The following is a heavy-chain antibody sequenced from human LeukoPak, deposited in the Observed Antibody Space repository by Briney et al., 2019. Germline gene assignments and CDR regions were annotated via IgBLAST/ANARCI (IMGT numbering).Heavy chain of an antibody. D-gene: IGHD2-2*01. J-gene: IGHJ2*01. CDR2: ISYDGSNE. CDR3: ARDAGYQLLPYWFFDL. V-gene: IGHV3-30-3*01. CDR1: GFTFSSYA. Sequence: GRSLRLSCAASGFTFSSYAMHWVRQAPGRGLEWVALISYDGSNEYYADSVKGRFTVSRDDSKNSLYLQMYSLRTEDTAVYFCARDAGYQLLPYWFFDLWGRGTLVTVSS.